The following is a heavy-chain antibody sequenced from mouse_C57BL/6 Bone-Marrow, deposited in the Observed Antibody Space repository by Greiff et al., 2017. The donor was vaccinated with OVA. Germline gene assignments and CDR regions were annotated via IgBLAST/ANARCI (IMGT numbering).Heavy chain of an antibody. CDR1: GYAFSSSW. D-gene: IGHD4-1*02. J-gene: IGHJ2*01. CDR2: IYPGDGDT. CDR3: ARSNWAGYYFDY. Sequence: QVQLKQSGPELVKPGASVKISCKASGYAFSSSWMNWVKQRPGKGLEWIGRIYPGDGDTNYNGKFKGKATLTADKSSSTAYMQLSSLTSEDSAVYFCARSNWAGYYFDYWGQGTTLTVSS. V-gene: IGHV1-82*01.